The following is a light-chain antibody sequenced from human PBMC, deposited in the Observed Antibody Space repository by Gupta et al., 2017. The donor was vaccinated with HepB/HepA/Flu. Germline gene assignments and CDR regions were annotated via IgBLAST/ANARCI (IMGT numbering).Light chain of an antibody. CDR1: KLGDKY. J-gene: IGLJ2*01. CDR2: RDS. Sequence: SYQLTQPPSVSVSPGQTASITCSGDKLGDKYACCEKQKPGQAPVLVIYRDSNRPAGIPERFSGSNSGNTATLTISGTQAMEEADYYCQAWDSSTYVVFGGGTKLTVL. CDR3: QAWDSSTYVV. V-gene: IGLV3-1*01.